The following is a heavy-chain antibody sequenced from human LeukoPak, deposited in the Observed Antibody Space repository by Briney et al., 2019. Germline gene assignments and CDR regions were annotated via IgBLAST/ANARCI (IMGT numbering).Heavy chain of an antibody. V-gene: IGHV3-23*01. Sequence: QPGGSLRLSCAASGFTFSSYAMSWVRQAPGKGLEWVSAISGSGGSTYYADSVKGRFTISRDNAKNSLYLQMNSLRVEDTAVYHCARDTILDIWGQGTMVTVSS. D-gene: IGHD2-21*01. CDR2: ISGSGGST. CDR3: ARDTILDI. J-gene: IGHJ3*02. CDR1: GFTFSSYA.